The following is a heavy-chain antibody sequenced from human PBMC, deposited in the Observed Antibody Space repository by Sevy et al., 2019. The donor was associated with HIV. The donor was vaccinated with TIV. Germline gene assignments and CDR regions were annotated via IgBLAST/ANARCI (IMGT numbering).Heavy chain of an antibody. CDR1: GGSVSSGSYY. CDR3: ASEGVIAAAALDY. Sequence: SETLSLTCTVSGGSVSSGSYYWSWIRQPPGKGLEWVGYIYYSGSTNYNPSLKSRFTISVDTSKNQFSLKLSSVTAADTAVYYCASEGVIAAAALDYWGQGTLVTVSS. V-gene: IGHV4-61*01. D-gene: IGHD6-13*01. J-gene: IGHJ4*02. CDR2: IYYSGST.